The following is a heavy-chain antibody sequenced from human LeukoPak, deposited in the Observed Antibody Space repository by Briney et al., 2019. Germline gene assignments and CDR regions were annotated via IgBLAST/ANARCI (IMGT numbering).Heavy chain of an antibody. J-gene: IGHJ4*02. Sequence: QTGGSLRLSCAASGFTFSSYGMHWVRQAPGKGLEWVAVISYDGSNKYYADSVKGRFTISRDNSKNTLYLQMNSLRAEDTAVYYCASSGLDYWGQGTLVTVS. CDR3: ASSGLDY. D-gene: IGHD2-15*01. V-gene: IGHV3-30*03. CDR1: GFTFSSYG. CDR2: ISYDGSNK.